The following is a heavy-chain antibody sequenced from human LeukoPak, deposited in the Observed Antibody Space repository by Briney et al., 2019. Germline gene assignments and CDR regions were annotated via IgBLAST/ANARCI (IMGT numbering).Heavy chain of an antibody. D-gene: IGHD6-13*01. Sequence: SETLSLTCTVSGGSISTYYWSWIRQPPGKGLEWIGYIYYSGITNYNPSLESRATISVDTSKNRFSLKLNSVTAADTAVYYYAKRGSNTWSDFDYWGQGTLVTVSS. V-gene: IGHV4-59*08. CDR1: GGSISTYY. CDR3: AKRGSNTWSDFDY. CDR2: IYYSGIT. J-gene: IGHJ4*02.